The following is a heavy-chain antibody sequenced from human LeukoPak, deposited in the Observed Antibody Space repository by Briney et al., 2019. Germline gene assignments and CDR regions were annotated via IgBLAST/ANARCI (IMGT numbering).Heavy chain of an antibody. Sequence: PSETLSLTCTVSGGSISSSSYYWGWIRQPPGKGLEWIGSIYYSGSTYYNPSLKSRVSISVDTSKNQFSLKLSSVTAADTAVYYCARDQGLEYSSSSNYFDYWGQGTLVTVSS. CDR3: ARDQGLEYSSSSNYFDY. J-gene: IGHJ4*02. D-gene: IGHD6-6*01. V-gene: IGHV4-39*07. CDR1: GGSISSSSYY. CDR2: IYYSGST.